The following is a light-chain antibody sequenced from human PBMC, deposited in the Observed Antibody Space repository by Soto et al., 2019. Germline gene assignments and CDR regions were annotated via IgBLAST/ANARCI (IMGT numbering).Light chain of an antibody. CDR1: QSVSSSY. CDR3: QQYGSSPPRT. J-gene: IGKJ3*01. Sequence: EIVLTQSPGTLSLSPGERATLSCRASQSVSSSYLAWYQQKPGQAPRLLIYGASSRATGIPDRFSGSGSGTDFTLTISRLEPEDFAVYYCQQYGSSPPRTFGPGTRWIS. CDR2: GAS. V-gene: IGKV3-20*01.